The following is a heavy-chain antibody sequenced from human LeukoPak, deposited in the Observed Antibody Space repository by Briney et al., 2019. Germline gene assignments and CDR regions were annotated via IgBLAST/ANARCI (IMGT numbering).Heavy chain of an antibody. CDR2: ISNGGVT. CDR3: GRERTRVTGWDL. D-gene: IGHD2-2*01. Sequence: SETLSLTCSVSDGYISSYYWHWIRQPPGKGLEWIGYISNGGVTTYSPSLQSRVTISVDTSNNQFSLKVASLTAADTAVYYCGRERTRVTGWDLWGQGTLVTVSS. V-gene: IGHV4-59*13. J-gene: IGHJ5*02. CDR1: DGYISSYY.